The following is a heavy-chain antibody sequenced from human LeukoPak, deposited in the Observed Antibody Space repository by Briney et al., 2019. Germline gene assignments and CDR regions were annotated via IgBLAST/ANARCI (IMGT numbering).Heavy chain of an antibody. V-gene: IGHV3-33*01. CDR2: IWYDGSNK. CDR3: ARAENSSGWHPLDY. J-gene: IGHJ4*02. CDR1: GFTFRSYG. Sequence: QPGGSLRLSCAASGFTFRSYGMHWVRQAPGKGLEWVAVIWYDGSNKYYADSVKGRFTISRDNSKNTLYLQMNSLRAEDTAVYYCARAENSSGWHPLDYWGQGTLVTVSS. D-gene: IGHD6-19*01.